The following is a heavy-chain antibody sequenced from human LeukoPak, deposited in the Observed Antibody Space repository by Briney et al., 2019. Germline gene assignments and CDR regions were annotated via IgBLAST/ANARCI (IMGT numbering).Heavy chain of an antibody. CDR2: INRDGSET. D-gene: IGHD4-17*01. V-gene: IGHV3-7*01. CDR3: AKDSVVDDYGDYPDY. CDR1: GFTFTSVW. J-gene: IGHJ4*02. Sequence: GGSLRLSCDASGFTFTSVWMNWVRQAPGKGLDWVANINRDGSETYYVDSVRGRFTISRDNSKNTLYLQMNSLRAEDTAVYYCAKDSVVDDYGDYPDYWGQGTLVTVSS.